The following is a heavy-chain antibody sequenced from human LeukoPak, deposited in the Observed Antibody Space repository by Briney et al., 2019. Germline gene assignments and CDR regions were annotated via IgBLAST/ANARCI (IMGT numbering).Heavy chain of an antibody. CDR3: AKDLGGSTDY. Sequence: GGSLRLSCAASGFTFNNYAMSWVRQAPGKGLEWVSLIRGSTYYADSVKGRFTISRDNSQITLYLQMNSLRAEDTALYYCAKDLGGSTDYWGQGTLVTVSS. D-gene: IGHD5-12*01. J-gene: IGHJ4*02. V-gene: IGHV3-23*01. CDR1: GFTFNNYA. CDR2: IRGST.